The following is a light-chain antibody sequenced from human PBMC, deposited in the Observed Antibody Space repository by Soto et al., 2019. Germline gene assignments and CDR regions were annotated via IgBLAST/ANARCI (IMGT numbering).Light chain of an antibody. J-gene: IGKJ2*01. CDR3: QQYNTWPPYT. CDR1: KSITSH. Sequence: EIVMTQSPATLSVSPGERATLSCRASKSITSHLAWYQQKPGQTTSLFIYYASTRATGIPARFSASGSGTEFILTISSVLSEDFAVYYCQQYNTWPPYTFGQGTKVDIK. V-gene: IGKV3-15*01. CDR2: YAS.